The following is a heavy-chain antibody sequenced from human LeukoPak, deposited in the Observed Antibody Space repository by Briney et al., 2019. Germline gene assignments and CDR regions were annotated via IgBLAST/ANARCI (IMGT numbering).Heavy chain of an antibody. CDR3: AKDLVMGFALAKQRLVTPLDY. D-gene: IGHD6-13*01. V-gene: IGHV3-23*01. CDR2: ISGSGGST. CDR1: GFTFSSYA. Sequence: GGSLRLSCAASGFTFSSYAMSWVRQAPGKGLEWVSAISGSGGSTYYADSVKGRFTISRDNSKNTLYLQMNSLRAEDTAVYYCAKDLVMGFALAKQRLVTPLDYWGQGTLVTVSS. J-gene: IGHJ4*02.